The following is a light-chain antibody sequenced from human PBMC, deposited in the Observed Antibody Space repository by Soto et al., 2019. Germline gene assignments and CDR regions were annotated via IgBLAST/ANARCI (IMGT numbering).Light chain of an antibody. CDR2: GAS. Sequence: EIVLTQSPGTLSLSPGERDTFSCRASQSVSSSYIAWYQQKRGQAPRRLIYGASIRATGIPDRFSGSGSGTDFTLTISRLEPEDFALYYCQQYHTSPLTFGQGTKVDIK. V-gene: IGKV3-20*01. CDR1: QSVSSSY. J-gene: IGKJ1*01. CDR3: QQYHTSPLT.